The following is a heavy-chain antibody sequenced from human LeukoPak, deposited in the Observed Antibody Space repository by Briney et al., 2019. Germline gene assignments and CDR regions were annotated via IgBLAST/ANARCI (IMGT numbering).Heavy chain of an antibody. CDR2: IYTSGST. J-gene: IGHJ4*02. V-gene: IGHV4-61*02. D-gene: IGHD1-26*01. Sequence: PSETLSLTCTVSGGSISSGSYYWSWIRQPAGKGLEWIGRIYTSGSTNYNPSLKSRVTISVDTSKNQFSLKLSSVTAADTAVYYCARDAIVGATYFDYWGQGTLVTVPS. CDR1: GGSISSGSYY. CDR3: ARDAIVGATYFDY.